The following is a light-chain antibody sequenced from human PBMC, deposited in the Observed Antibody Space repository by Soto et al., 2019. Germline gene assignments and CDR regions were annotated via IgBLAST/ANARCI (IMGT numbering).Light chain of an antibody. CDR1: QSVSSSY. CDR2: GAS. Sequence: DIVVTQSPATLSVSQGERATLSCRASQSVSSSYLAWYQQKPGQAPRLLIYGASSRATGIPDRFSGSGSGTDFILTISRLEPEDFAVYYCQQYGSSPRGTFGQGTRLEIK. V-gene: IGKV3-20*01. J-gene: IGKJ5*01. CDR3: QQYGSSPRGT.